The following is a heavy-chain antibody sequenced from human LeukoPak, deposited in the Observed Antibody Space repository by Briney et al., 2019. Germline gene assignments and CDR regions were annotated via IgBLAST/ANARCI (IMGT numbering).Heavy chain of an antibody. J-gene: IGHJ4*02. D-gene: IGHD3-22*01. Sequence: PGGSLRLSCAASGFTFNTYGMHWVRQAPGKGLEWVAVIWYDGSNKYYADSVRGRFTISRDNSKNTLYLQMNSLRAEDTAVYFCVRDSGEIPNTYYYDSSGYLPYWGPGTLVTVSS. CDR3: VRDSGEIPNTYYYDSSGYLPY. CDR2: IWYDGSNK. V-gene: IGHV3-33*01. CDR1: GFTFNTYG.